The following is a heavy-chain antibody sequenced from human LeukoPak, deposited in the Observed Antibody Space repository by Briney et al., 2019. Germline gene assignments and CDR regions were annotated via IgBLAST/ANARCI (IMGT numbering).Heavy chain of an antibody. CDR1: GGSISSHY. Sequence: PLETLSLTCTVSGGSISSHYWSWIRQPPGKGLEWIGYIYYSGSTTYTPSLKSRVTISLDTSKNQFSLKLSSVTAADTAVYYCARKKGSRTYFDYWGQGTLVTVSS. J-gene: IGHJ4*02. V-gene: IGHV4-59*08. CDR3: ARKKGSRTYFDY. CDR2: IYYSGST. D-gene: IGHD1-14*01.